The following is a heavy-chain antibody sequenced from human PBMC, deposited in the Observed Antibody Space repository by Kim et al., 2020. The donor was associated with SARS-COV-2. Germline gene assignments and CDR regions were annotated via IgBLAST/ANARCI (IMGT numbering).Heavy chain of an antibody. Sequence: GGSLRLSCAASGFTFSNAWMSWVRQAPGKGLEWVGRIKSKTDGGTTDYAAPVKGRFTISSDDSKNTLYLQMNSLKTEDTAVYYCTTDRDSNYARYYYYGMDVWGQGTTVTVSS. V-gene: IGHV3-15*01. CDR3: TTDRDSNYARYYYYGMDV. CDR2: IKSKTDGGTT. J-gene: IGHJ6*02. D-gene: IGHD4-4*01. CDR1: GFTFSNAW.